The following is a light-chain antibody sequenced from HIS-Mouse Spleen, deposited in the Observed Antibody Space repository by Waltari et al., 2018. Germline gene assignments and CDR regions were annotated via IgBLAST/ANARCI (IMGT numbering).Light chain of an antibody. V-gene: IGKV1-33*01. CDR3: QQYDNLPPGLT. CDR1: QDISNY. J-gene: IGKJ4*01. CDR2: DAS. Sequence: DIQMTQSPSSLSASVGDRVTITCQASQDISNYLNWYQQKPGKAPKRLIYDASNLETGVPSRFSGSGSGTDFTFTISSLQPEDIATYYCQQYDNLPPGLTFGGGTKVEIK.